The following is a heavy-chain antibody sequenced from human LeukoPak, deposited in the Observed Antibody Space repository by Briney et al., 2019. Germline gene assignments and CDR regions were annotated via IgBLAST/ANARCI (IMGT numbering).Heavy chain of an antibody. J-gene: IGHJ4*02. V-gene: IGHV3-30*18. Sequence: GGSLRLSCAASGFTFSSYGMHWVRQAPGKGLEWVAVISYDGSNKYYADSVKGRFTISRDNSKNTLYLQMNSLRAEDTAVYYCAKDSAPSPYGDYNEYFDYWGQGTLVTVSS. CDR3: AKDSAPSPYGDYNEYFDY. CDR1: GFTFSSYG. CDR2: ISYDGSNK. D-gene: IGHD4-17*01.